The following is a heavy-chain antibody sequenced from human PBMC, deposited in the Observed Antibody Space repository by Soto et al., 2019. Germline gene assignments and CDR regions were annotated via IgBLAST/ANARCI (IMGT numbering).Heavy chain of an antibody. CDR1: CDSFGGFY. CDR2: ISQTETT. CDR3: VHSPNVAVDH. J-gene: IGHJ4*01. D-gene: IGHD2-15*01. Sequence: SETLSLPFVVYCDSFGGFYWSWVRQSPGEGLEWIGEISQTETTAYSPSLKSRVSISADTSKKQFSLTLTSVTAADMAGYYCVHSPNVAVDHWGHGTLVTVSS. V-gene: IGHV4-34*01.